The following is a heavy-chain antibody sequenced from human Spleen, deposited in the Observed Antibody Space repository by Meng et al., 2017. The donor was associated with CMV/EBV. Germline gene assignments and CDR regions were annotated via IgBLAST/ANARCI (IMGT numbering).Heavy chain of an antibody. J-gene: IGHJ4*02. CDR3: ARGGDGGFYYLDY. CDR2: IYYSGST. V-gene: IGHV4-30-4*08. Sequence: QGRRQEPGPGLVKPSQTLSLTCTVSGGSISSGDYYWSWIRQPPGKGLEWIGYIYYSGSTYYNPSLKSRVTISVDTSKNQFSLKLSSVTAADTAVYYCARGGDGGFYYLDYWGQGTLVTVSS. D-gene: IGHD4-23*01. CDR1: GGSISSGDYY.